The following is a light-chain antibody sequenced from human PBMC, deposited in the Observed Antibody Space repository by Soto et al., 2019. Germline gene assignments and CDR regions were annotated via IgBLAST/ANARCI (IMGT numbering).Light chain of an antibody. CDR2: FAS. CDR3: LQTDSVPYT. J-gene: IGKJ2*01. CDR1: QSISSY. V-gene: IGKV1-39*01. Sequence: DIQMTQSPSSLSASLGDRVTLTCRASQSISSYLNWYQLKPGRPPKLLIYFASSLQAGVPSRFSGAESETDFTLTITDLQPEDFTSYFCLQTDSVPYTFGQGT.